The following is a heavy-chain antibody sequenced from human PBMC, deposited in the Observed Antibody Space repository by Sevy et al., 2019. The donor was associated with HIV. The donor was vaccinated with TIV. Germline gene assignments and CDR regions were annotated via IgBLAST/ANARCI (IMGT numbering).Heavy chain of an antibody. Sequence: GGSLRLSCAISGFTVNDKYIIWVRQAPGKGLEWVSVIFSSGSTYYADSAKGRCTICRDNSKNTVYLQMNSVRAEGTAVYYCVSLFLSYRSGWSYFDYWGQGTLVTVSS. D-gene: IGHD6-19*01. CDR2: IFSSGST. CDR3: VSLFLSYRSGWSYFDY. CDR1: GFTVNDKY. V-gene: IGHV3-66*02. J-gene: IGHJ4*02.